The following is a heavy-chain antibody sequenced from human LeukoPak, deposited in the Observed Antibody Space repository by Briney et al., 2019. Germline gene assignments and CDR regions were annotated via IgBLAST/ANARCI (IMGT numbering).Heavy chain of an antibody. J-gene: IGHJ4*02. Sequence: GGSLRLSCAASGFTVSDNHMNWVRQAPGKGLEWVSVVYSDGNTYYGDSVKGRFTISRDHSKNTLYLQMNSLRAEDTAVYYCGRGIIRGVSAPDYWGQGTLVTVSS. CDR1: GFTVSDNH. CDR2: VYSDGNT. V-gene: IGHV3-66*01. CDR3: GRGIIRGVSAPDY. D-gene: IGHD3-10*01.